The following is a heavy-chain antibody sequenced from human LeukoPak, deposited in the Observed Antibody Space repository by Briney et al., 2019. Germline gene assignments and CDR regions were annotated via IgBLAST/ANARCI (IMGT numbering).Heavy chain of an antibody. CDR1: GFTFSSYG. CDR2: ISYDGSNK. CDR3: ARGLITMVRLYYGMDV. D-gene: IGHD3-10*01. J-gene: IGHJ6*02. Sequence: GGSLRLSCAASGFTFSSYGMHWVRQAPGKGLEWVAVISYDGSNKYYADSVKGRFTISRDNSKNTLYLQMNSLRAEDTAVYYCARGLITMVRLYYGMDVWGQGTTVTVSS. V-gene: IGHV3-30*03.